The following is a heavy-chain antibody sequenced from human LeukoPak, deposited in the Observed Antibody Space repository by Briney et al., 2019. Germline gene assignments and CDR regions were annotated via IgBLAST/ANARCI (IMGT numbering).Heavy chain of an antibody. D-gene: IGHD3-3*01. Sequence: GGSLTLSCAASGFTFNSYSMNWVRQAPGKGLEWVSYISSGSSTMYYADSVKGRFTISRDNANNSLYLQMNSLRAEDTAVYYCARDYDFWSGYYTGVFDYWGQGTLVTVSS. J-gene: IGHJ4*02. V-gene: IGHV3-48*01. CDR2: ISSGSSTM. CDR1: GFTFNSYS. CDR3: ARDYDFWSGYYTGVFDY.